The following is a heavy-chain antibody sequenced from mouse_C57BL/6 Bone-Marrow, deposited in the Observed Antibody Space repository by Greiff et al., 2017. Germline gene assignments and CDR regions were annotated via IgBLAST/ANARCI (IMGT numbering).Heavy chain of an antibody. Sequence: VQLQQSVAELVRPGASVKLSCTASGFNIKNTYMHWVKQRPEQGLEWIGRIDPANGNTKYAPKFPGKATITADTSSNTAYLQLSSLTSEDTAIYYCARSWDGYYVHHWYFDVWGTGTTVTVSS. V-gene: IGHV14-3*01. CDR1: GFNIKNTY. CDR3: ARSWDGYYVHHWYFDV. D-gene: IGHD2-3*01. J-gene: IGHJ1*03. CDR2: IDPANGNT.